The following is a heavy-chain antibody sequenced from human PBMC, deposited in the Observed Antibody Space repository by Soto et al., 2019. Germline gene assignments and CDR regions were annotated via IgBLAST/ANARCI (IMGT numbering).Heavy chain of an antibody. Sequence: PSETLSLTCTVSGGSINSYYLSWIRKPPGEGLEWIGYIYSSGSTTYNPSLQSRVTISVDSSNNQISLNLSSVTAADTAVYYFARVRGYSGYAASWGQGTLVTVSS. CDR1: GGSINSYY. J-gene: IGHJ5*02. CDR2: IYSSGST. D-gene: IGHD3-22*01. V-gene: IGHV4-59*01. CDR3: ARVRGYSGYAAS.